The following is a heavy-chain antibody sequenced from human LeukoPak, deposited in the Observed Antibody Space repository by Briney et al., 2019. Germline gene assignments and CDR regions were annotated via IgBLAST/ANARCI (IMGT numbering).Heavy chain of an antibody. Sequence: KPLETLSLTSTVSGGSISSYYWTWIRQPPGKGLEWSGYIYSSGRTNYNPSLKSQVTMSVDTSKNQFSLKVISVAAADPAVYYCARLSAGFNSSYWFDPWGQGTLVTVSS. CDR2: IYSSGRT. CDR3: ARLSAGFNSSYWFDP. J-gene: IGHJ5*02. D-gene: IGHD2/OR15-2a*01. V-gene: IGHV4-4*09. CDR1: GGSISSYY.